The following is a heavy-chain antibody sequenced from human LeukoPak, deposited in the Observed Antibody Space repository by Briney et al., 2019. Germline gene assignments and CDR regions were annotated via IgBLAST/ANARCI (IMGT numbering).Heavy chain of an antibody. Sequence: SVKVSCKASGGTFSSSAISWVRQAPGQGLEWMGKIIPILDITNYSQKFQGRVTITAVKSTSTAYMELISLRSEDTAVYYCARVADSSGYYYESVFDIWGQGTMVTVSS. CDR1: GGTFSSSA. J-gene: IGHJ3*02. D-gene: IGHD3-22*01. V-gene: IGHV1-69*04. CDR3: ARVADSSGYYYESVFDI. CDR2: IIPILDIT.